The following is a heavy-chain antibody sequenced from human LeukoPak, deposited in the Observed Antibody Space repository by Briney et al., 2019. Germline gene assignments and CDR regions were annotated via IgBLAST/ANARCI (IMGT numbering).Heavy chain of an antibody. V-gene: IGHV4-30-4*07. D-gene: IGHD3-10*01. CDR2: IYYSGST. Sequence: PSQTLSLTCAVSSGSISSGGYSWSWIRQPPGKGLEWIGYIYYSGSTYYNPSLKSRVTISVDTSKNQFSLKLSSVTAADTAVYYCARDHYYGSGSYWAVNNPTNWFDPWGQGTLVTVSS. J-gene: IGHJ5*02. CDR1: SGSISSGGYS. CDR3: ARDHYYGSGSYWAVNNPTNWFDP.